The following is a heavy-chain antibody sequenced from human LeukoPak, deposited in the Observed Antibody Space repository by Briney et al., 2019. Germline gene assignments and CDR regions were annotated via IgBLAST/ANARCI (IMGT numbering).Heavy chain of an antibody. Sequence: PGGSLRLSCVASGFSVSGIHMNWVRQAPGKDLEWVSGLYSGGATYYADSMGGRFTISRDHSKNTLYLQMNSLRAEDTAVYYCAKSSPKMYGDPEYFQHWGQGTLVTVSS. CDR1: GFSVSGIH. CDR3: AKSSPKMYGDPEYFQH. D-gene: IGHD4-17*01. CDR2: LYSGGAT. J-gene: IGHJ1*01. V-gene: IGHV3-66*01.